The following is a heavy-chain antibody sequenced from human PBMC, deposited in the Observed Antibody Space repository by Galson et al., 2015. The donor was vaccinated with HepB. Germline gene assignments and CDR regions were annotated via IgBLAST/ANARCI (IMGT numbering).Heavy chain of an antibody. D-gene: IGHD2-2*01. CDR3: ARDLACASTSCYGWFDP. Sequence: SVKVSCKASGYTFTTYGITWVRQAPGQGLKWMGWSSPYNGNTDYAQKFQGRVTMTTDTSTSTAYMELRSLTSDDTALYYCARDLACASTSCYGWFDPWGQGTLVIVSS. V-gene: IGHV1-18*01. CDR1: GYTFTTYG. J-gene: IGHJ5*02. CDR2: SSPYNGNT.